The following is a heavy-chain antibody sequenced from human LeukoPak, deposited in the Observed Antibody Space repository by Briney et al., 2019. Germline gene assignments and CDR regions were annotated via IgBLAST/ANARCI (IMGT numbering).Heavy chain of an antibody. J-gene: IGHJ4*02. CDR2: IIPIFGTA. D-gene: IGHD3-3*01. Sequence: ASVKVSCKASGGTFSSYAISWVRQAPGQGLEWMGRIIPIFGTANYAQKFQGRVTITTDESTSTAYMELSSLRSEDTAVYYCARGYDTECHFDYWRQGTLVTVSS. V-gene: IGHV1-69*05. CDR3: ARGYDTECHFDY. CDR1: GGTFSSYA.